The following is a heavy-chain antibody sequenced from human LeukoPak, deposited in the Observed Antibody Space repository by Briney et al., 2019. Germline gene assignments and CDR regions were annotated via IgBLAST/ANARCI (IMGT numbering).Heavy chain of an antibody. CDR3: AKEYDSGGYGANFDY. J-gene: IGHJ4*02. V-gene: IGHV3-21*01. CDR2: ISSSSSYI. Sequence: GGSLRLSCAASGFTFSSYSMNWVRQAPGKGLEWVSSISSSSSYIYYADSVKGRFTISRDNSRNTMYLQMDSLRAEDTAVYYCAKEYDSGGYGANFDYWGQGTLVTVSS. D-gene: IGHD3-10*01. CDR1: GFTFSSYS.